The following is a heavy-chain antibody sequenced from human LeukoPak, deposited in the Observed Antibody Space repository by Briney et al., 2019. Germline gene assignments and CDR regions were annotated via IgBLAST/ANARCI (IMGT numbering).Heavy chain of an antibody. CDR1: GFTFSDYY. D-gene: IGHD6-19*01. V-gene: IGHV3-11*06. CDR3: ATYSSGWYSGYFDY. J-gene: IGHJ4*02. Sequence: PGGSLRLSCAASGFTFSDYYMSWIRQAPGKGLEWVSYISSSSSYTNYADSVKGRFTISRDNAKNSLYLQMNSLRAEDTAVYYCATYSSGWYSGYFDYWGQGTLVTVSS. CDR2: ISSSSSYT.